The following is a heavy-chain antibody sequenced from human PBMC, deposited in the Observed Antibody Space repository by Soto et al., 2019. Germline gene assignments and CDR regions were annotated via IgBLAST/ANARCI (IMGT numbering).Heavy chain of an antibody. Sequence: QLQLQESGPGLVKPSETLSLTCTVSGGSISSSSYYWGWIRQPPGKGLEWIGSIYYSGSTYYNPSLKSRVTISVDTSKNQFSLKLSSVTAADTAVYYCARRRKIFEYYYGMDVWGQGTTVTVSS. D-gene: IGHD3-3*01. CDR2: IYYSGST. J-gene: IGHJ6*02. CDR3: ARRRKIFEYYYGMDV. V-gene: IGHV4-39*01. CDR1: GGSISSSSYY.